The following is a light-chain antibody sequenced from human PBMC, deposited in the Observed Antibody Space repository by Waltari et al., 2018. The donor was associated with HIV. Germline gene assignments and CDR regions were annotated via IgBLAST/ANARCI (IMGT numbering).Light chain of an antibody. CDR2: WAS. Sequence: DIVMTQSPDSLAVSLGARATINCKSSQSVFSNSNNKNYLAWYQQKPGQPPKLLIYWASTRASGVPDRFSGGGSETDFTLTISSLQAEDVAVYFCQQFYTTPLTFGPWTKVDIK. CDR3: QQFYTTPLT. CDR1: QSVFSNSNNKNY. J-gene: IGKJ3*01. V-gene: IGKV4-1*01.